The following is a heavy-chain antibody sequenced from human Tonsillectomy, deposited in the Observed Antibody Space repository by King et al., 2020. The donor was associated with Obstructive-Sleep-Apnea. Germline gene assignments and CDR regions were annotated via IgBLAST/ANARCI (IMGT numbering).Heavy chain of an antibody. CDR1: GFTFSSNA. CDR2: ITCTGWST. J-gene: IGHJ5*02. Sequence: VQLVESGGGLEQPGGSLRLSCTASGFTFSSNAMSWVRQAPGKGLEWVSAITCTGWSTYHADSGKGRFTISRDNSKNTLYLQMDNLRAEDTATYYCAKYRDYGGNSDWFDPWGQGTLVTVSS. D-gene: IGHD4-23*01. V-gene: IGHV3-23*04. CDR3: AKYRDYGGNSDWFDP.